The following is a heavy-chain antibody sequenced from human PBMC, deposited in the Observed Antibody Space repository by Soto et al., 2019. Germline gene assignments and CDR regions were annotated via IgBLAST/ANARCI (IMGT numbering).Heavy chain of an antibody. V-gene: IGHV3-23*01. J-gene: IGHJ6*03. CDR2: VTNSGGST. CDR3: AKSHPLTSYWGGLTEFYMDV. D-gene: IGHD3-16*01. CDR1: GFTFSIYA. Sequence: GGSLRLSCAASGFTFSIYAMSWVRQAPGKGLEWVSIVTNSGGSTYYADSVKGRFTISRDNSKNTLYLQMNSLRAEDTAVYYCAKSHPLTSYWGGLTEFYMDVWGKATTVTVSS.